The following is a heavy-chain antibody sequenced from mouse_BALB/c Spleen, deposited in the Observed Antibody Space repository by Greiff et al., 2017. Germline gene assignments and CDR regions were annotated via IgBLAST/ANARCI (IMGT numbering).Heavy chain of an antibody. V-gene: IGHV5-12-2*01. CDR1: GFTFSSYT. D-gene: IGHD2-4*01. J-gene: IGHJ4*01. Sequence: EVQRVESGGGLVQPGGSLKLSCAASGFTFSSYTMSWVRQTPEKRLEWVAYISNGGGSTYYPDTVKGRFTISRDNAKNTLYLQMSSLKSEDTAMYYCARRDDDYGVYYYAMDYWGQGTSVTVSS. CDR3: ARRDDDYGVYYYAMDY. CDR2: ISNGGGST.